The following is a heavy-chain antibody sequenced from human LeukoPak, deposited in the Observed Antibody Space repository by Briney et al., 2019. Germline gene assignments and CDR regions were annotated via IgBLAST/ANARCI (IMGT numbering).Heavy chain of an antibody. CDR2: ISSSSSTI. CDR1: GFTFSSYS. CDR3: ARDQSIVVPAAMPDAFDI. Sequence: GGSLRLSCAASGFTFSSYSMNWVREAPGKGLEWVSYISSSSSTIYYADPVKGRFTISRDNAKNSLYLQMNSLRAEDTAVYYCARDQSIVVPAAMPDAFDIWGQGTMVTVSS. D-gene: IGHD2-2*01. V-gene: IGHV3-48*01. J-gene: IGHJ3*02.